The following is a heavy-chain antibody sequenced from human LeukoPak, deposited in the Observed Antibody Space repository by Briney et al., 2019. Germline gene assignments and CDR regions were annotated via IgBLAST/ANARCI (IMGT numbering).Heavy chain of an antibody. V-gene: IGHV4-39*07. CDR3: ARVSWYSGYALDY. D-gene: IGHD5-12*01. CDR1: GDSINSGRYY. CDR2: IYYSGST. J-gene: IGHJ4*02. Sequence: SETLSLTCTVSGDSINSGRYYWGWIRQPPGKGLEWIGSIYYSGSTYYNPSLKSRVTISVDTSKNQFSLKLSSVTAADTAVYYCARVSWYSGYALDYWGQGTLVTVSS.